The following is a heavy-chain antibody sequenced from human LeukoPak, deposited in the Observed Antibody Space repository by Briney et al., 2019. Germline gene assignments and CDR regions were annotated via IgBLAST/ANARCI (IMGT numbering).Heavy chain of an antibody. J-gene: IGHJ4*02. V-gene: IGHV3-48*01. CDR3: GLVATVIRPY. D-gene: IGHD5-12*01. Sequence: GGSLRLSCAASGFTFSNYGMNWVRQAPGKGLEWVSYISSTSHTIHYADSVKGRFTISRDNAKNSLYLQINSLRAEDTAVYYCGLVATVIRPYWGQGTLVTVSS. CDR1: GFTFSNYG. CDR2: ISSTSHTI.